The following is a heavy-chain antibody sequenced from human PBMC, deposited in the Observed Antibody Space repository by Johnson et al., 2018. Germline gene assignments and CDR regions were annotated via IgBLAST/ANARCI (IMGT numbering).Heavy chain of an antibody. J-gene: IGHJ1*01. D-gene: IGHD3-22*01. CDR3: ATEMTDYYDSSGYSH. CDR1: GFTFSSYS. Sequence: EVQLVESGGGLVKPGGSLRLSCAASGFTFSSYSMNWVRQAPGKGLEWVSSISSRSSYTYYADSGRGRFTISRDNTMNSVYLQMNSLRAEDTAVYYCATEMTDYYDSSGYSHWGQGTLVTVSS. V-gene: IGHV3-21*01. CDR2: ISSRSSYT.